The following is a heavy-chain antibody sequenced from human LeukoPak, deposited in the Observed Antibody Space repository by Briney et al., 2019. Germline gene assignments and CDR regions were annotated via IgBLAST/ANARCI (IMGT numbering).Heavy chain of an antibody. Sequence: SETLSLPCAVSGYSISSGFYWGWIRQPPGKGLEWIGSIYHSGSTYYNPSLKSRVTISVDTSKNQFSLKLSSVTAADTAVYYCARRITMIVVNAFDIWGQGTMVTVSS. CDR2: IYHSGST. CDR3: ARRITMIVVNAFDI. V-gene: IGHV4-38-2*01. D-gene: IGHD3-22*01. J-gene: IGHJ3*02. CDR1: GYSISSGFY.